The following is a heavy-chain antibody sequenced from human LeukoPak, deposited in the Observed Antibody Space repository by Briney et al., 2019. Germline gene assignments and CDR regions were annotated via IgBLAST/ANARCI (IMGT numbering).Heavy chain of an antibody. CDR1: EFTFSNYW. Sequence: GGSLRLSCAASEFTFSNYWMSWVRQAGGKGLEWVANIKPDGTQQLYVDSVKGRFTISRDNAKNSLYLQMNSLSADDTAVYYCARYCSSTNCDITLDYWGQGTLVTVSS. CDR2: IKPDGTQQ. V-gene: IGHV3-7*01. J-gene: IGHJ4*02. CDR3: ARYCSSTNCDITLDY. D-gene: IGHD2-2*01.